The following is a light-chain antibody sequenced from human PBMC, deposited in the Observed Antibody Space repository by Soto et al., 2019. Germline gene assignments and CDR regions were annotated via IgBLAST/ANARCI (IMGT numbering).Light chain of an antibody. Sequence: QSVLTQPASVSGSPGQSVSISCTRTNSDLGGNNYVSWYQQHPGKAPKLLIYEVSNRPSGVSDRFSGSKSGSTASLTISGLQAEDEADYYCSSYTGSTRIFGGGTKLTVL. J-gene: IGLJ2*01. CDR1: NSDLGGNNY. CDR3: SSYTGSTRI. CDR2: EVS. V-gene: IGLV2-14*01.